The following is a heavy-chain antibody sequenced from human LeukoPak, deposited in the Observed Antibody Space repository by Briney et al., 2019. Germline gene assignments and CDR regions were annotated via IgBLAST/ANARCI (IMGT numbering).Heavy chain of an antibody. CDR3: ARVFVDKYGHYYYYTDV. CDR1: GYRFTSYG. Sequence: ASVKVSCKASGYRFTSYGISWVRQAPGQGLEWMGWISSYNGNTFYGQKVQGRITMTTDISTNTAYMELRSLRSDDTAVYYCARVFVDKYGHYYYYTDVWGKGTTVTVSS. J-gene: IGHJ6*03. CDR2: ISSYNGNT. D-gene: IGHD3-10*01. V-gene: IGHV1-18*01.